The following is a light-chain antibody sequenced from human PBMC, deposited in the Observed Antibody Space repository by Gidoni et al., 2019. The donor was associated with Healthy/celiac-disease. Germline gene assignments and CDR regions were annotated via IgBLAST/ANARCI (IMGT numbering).Light chain of an antibody. J-gene: IGKJ1*01. CDR2: AAS. CDR1: QSVSSSS. V-gene: IGKV3-20*01. Sequence: ETVLTQSPGTLSLSPGERATLSCRASQSVSSSSLAWYQQKPGQAPRLLIYAASSRATGIPDRFSGSGSGTDFTLTISRLEPEDFAVYYCQQYGSSQTFGQGTKVEIK. CDR3: QQYGSSQT.